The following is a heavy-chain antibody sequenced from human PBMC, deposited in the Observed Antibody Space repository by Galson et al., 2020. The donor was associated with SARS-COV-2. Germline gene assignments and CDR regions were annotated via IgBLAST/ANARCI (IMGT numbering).Heavy chain of an antibody. CDR1: GFSLSNAVMG. D-gene: IGHD1-20*01. V-gene: IGHV2-26*01. J-gene: IGHJ6*02. CDR2: ISSNDDK. Sequence: SGPTLVKPAETLTLTCTVSGFSLSNAVMGVSWIRQPPGKALEWLAHISSNDDKSYRTSLKSRLTISKDSSRSQVFLTMTNMDPVDTATYFCARAHFDNWSFNFYGMDVWGQGTTVTVSS. CDR3: ARAHFDNWSFNFYGMDV.